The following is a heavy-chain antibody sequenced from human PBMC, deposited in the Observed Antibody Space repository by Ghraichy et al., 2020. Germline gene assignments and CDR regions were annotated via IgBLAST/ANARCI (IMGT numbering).Heavy chain of an antibody. CDR2: LSPSDGVT. Sequence: GGSLRLSCAASGFTFSIYAMSWVRQAPGKGLEWVSSLSPSDGVTYYADSVKGRFTISRDTSKNTLFLQMNSLRAEDTAVYYCAKSGTHTYLDSWGQGTLVTVSS. J-gene: IGHJ4*02. CDR1: GFTFSIYA. CDR3: AKSGTHTYLDS. V-gene: IGHV3-23*01.